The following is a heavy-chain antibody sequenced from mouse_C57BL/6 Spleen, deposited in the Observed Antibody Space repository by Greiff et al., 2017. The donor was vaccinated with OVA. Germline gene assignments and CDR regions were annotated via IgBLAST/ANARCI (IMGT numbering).Heavy chain of an antibody. D-gene: IGHD1-1*01. V-gene: IGHV3-6*01. CDR2: ISYDGSN. CDR1: GYSITSGYY. J-gene: IGHJ1*03. CDR3: ARRSSSWYFDV. Sequence: DVKLQESGPGLVKPSQSLSLTCSVTGYSITSGYYWNWIRQFPGNKLEWMGYISYDGSNNYNPSLKNRISITRDTSKNQFFLKLNSVTTEDTATYYCARRSSSWYFDVWGTGTTVTVSS.